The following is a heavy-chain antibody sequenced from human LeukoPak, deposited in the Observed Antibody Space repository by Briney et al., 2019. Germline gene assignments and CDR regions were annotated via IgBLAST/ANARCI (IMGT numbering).Heavy chain of an antibody. CDR1: GDSISNYY. CDR2: IYYSGNT. J-gene: IGHJ3*02. Sequence: SETLSLTCTVSGDSISNYYWSWIRRPPGKGLEWIGYIYYSGNTDYNPSLKSRVTISVDTSKNQFSLRLNSVTAADTAVYYCARYRNEALFAFDIWGQGAMVTVSS. V-gene: IGHV4-59*01. D-gene: IGHD1-14*01. CDR3: ARYRNEALFAFDI.